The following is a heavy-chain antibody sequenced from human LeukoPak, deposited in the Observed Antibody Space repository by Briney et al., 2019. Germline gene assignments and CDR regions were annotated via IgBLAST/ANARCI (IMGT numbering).Heavy chain of an antibody. Sequence: GGSLRLSCAASGFTFSTYAMSWVRQAPGKGLEWVSGISGSGDSTYYADSVKGRFTISRDNSKNTLYLQMNSLRAEDTAVYYCAKDSDGYYKWFDPWGQGTLVTVSS. D-gene: IGHD5-18*01. CDR3: AKDSDGYYKWFDP. V-gene: IGHV3-23*01. CDR2: ISGSGDST. CDR1: GFTFSTYA. J-gene: IGHJ5*02.